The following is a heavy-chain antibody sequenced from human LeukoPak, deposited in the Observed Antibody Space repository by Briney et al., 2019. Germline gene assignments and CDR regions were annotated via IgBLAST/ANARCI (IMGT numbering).Heavy chain of an antibody. CDR3: AKHGLPLVVISAPLDY. Sequence: GGSLRLSCAASGFTFSTYNMNWVRQAPGKELDWVSSISTTSSYIYYADSLKGRFTISRDNAKNSLYLQMNSLRAEDTAVYYCAKHGLPLVVISAPLDYWGQGTLVTVAS. D-gene: IGHD2-15*01. V-gene: IGHV3-21*01. CDR2: ISTTSSYI. J-gene: IGHJ4*02. CDR1: GFTFSTYN.